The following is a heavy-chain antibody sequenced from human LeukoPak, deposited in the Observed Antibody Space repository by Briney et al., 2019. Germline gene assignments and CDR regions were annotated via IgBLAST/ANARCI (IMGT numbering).Heavy chain of an antibody. V-gene: IGHV1-2*02. CDR1: GYTFTGYY. Sequence: GASVKVSCKASGYTFTGYYMHWVRQAPGQGLEWMGWINPNSGGTNYAQKFQGRVTMTRDTSISTAYMELSRLRSDDTAVYYCAREGVIAARDSGTGFDPWGQGTLVTVSS. CDR2: INPNSGGT. J-gene: IGHJ5*02. CDR3: AREGVIAARDSGTGFDP. D-gene: IGHD6-6*01.